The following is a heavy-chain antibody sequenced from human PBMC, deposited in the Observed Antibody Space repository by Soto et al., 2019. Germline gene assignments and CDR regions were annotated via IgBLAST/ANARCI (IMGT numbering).Heavy chain of an antibody. V-gene: IGHV3-30*04. J-gene: IGHJ4*02. CDR3: ATDYVRGYSGPEFDY. D-gene: IGHD5-12*01. Sequence: GGSLRLACAASGFPFSRYAMHWVRQGPGKGLEWVAEISYDGRSKYYADSVKGRFTISRDNSKNTLYLQMNSLRAEDTAVYYCATDYVRGYSGPEFDYWGQGTLVTVSS. CDR2: ISYDGRSK. CDR1: GFPFSRYA.